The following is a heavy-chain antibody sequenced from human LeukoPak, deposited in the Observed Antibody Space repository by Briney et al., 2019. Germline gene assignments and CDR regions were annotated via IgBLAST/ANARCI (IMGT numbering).Heavy chain of an antibody. CDR3: ARFSQRDSSGYPDY. Sequence: ASVKVSCKASGYTFTCYYMHWVRQAPGQGLEWMGWINPNSGGTNYAQKFQGRVTMTRDTSISTAYMELSRLRSDDTAVYYCARFSQRDSSGYPDYWGQGTLVTVSS. V-gene: IGHV1-2*02. CDR1: GYTFTCYY. J-gene: IGHJ4*02. CDR2: INPNSGGT. D-gene: IGHD3-22*01.